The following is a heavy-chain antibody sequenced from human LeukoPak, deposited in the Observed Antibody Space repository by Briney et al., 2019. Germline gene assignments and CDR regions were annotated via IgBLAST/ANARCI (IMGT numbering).Heavy chain of an antibody. Sequence: PGGSLRLSCAASGFTFSNYGMHWVRQAPGKGLDWVAVISYDGSNKYYADSVKGRFTISRDNSKNTLYLQMNSLRAEDTAVYYCAKYLYSGSRRIFDYWGRGTLVTVSS. J-gene: IGHJ4*02. CDR1: GFTFSNYG. D-gene: IGHD1-26*01. CDR3: AKYLYSGSRRIFDY. V-gene: IGHV3-30*18. CDR2: ISYDGSNK.